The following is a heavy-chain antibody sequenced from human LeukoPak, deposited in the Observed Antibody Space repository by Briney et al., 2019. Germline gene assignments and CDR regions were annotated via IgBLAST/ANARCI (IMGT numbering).Heavy chain of an antibody. CDR3: AKDGPYTSSFDY. D-gene: IGHD6-13*01. CDR2: ISPDGDNE. V-gene: IGHV3-30*18. CDR1: GLSFSSYG. J-gene: IGHJ4*02. Sequence: GRSLRLSCAASGLSFSSYGMHWVRQGPGKGLEWVAAISPDGDNEYYADSVKGRITISRDNSKNTLYPQMNSLTTDDTAVYYCAKDGPYTSSFDYWGQGTLVTVSS.